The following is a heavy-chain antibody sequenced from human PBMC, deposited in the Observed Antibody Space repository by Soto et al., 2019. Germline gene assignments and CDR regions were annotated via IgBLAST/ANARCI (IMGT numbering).Heavy chain of an antibody. CDR1: GYTFTSYD. Sequence: ASVKVSCKASGYTFTSYDINWVRPATGQGLEWMGWMNPNSGNTGYAQKFQGRVTMTRNTSISTAYMELSSLRSEDTAVYYCAREGGSELPAANYFYYYGMDVWGQGTTVTVSS. CDR3: AREGGSELPAANYFYYYGMDV. J-gene: IGHJ6*02. CDR2: MNPNSGNT. V-gene: IGHV1-8*01. D-gene: IGHD2-2*01.